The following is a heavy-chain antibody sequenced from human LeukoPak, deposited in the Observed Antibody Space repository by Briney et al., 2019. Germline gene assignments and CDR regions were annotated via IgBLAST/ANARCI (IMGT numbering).Heavy chain of an antibody. Sequence: GGSLRLSCAASGFTFSSYWMHWVRQAPGKGLVWVSRINSDGSSTSYADSVEGRFTISRDNAKNTLYLQMNSLRAEDTAVYYCARVGGYGYYYYYMDVWGKGTTVTVSS. CDR1: GFTFSSYW. D-gene: IGHD5-12*01. J-gene: IGHJ6*03. CDR3: ARVGGYGYYYYYMDV. CDR2: INSDGSST. V-gene: IGHV3-74*01.